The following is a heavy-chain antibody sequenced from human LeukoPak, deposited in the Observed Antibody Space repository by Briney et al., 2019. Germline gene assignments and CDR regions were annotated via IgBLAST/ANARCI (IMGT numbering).Heavy chain of an antibody. CDR3: ASAQRPWFFDY. CDR2: ISSSSSSI. V-gene: IGHV3-48*01. J-gene: IGHJ4*02. CDR1: GFTFSSYV. D-gene: IGHD3-22*01. Sequence: GGSLRLSCAASGFTFSSYVMNWVRQAPGKGLEWLSYISSSSSSIYYADSVKGRFTISRDNAKNSLYLQMNSLRVEDTAFYYCASAQRPWFFDYWGQGTLVTVSS.